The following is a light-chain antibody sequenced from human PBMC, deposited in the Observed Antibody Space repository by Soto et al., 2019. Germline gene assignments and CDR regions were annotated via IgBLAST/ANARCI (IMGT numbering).Light chain of an antibody. CDR1: SSDVGSGYNY. J-gene: IGLJ2*01. CDR2: EVS. CDR3: SSYAGSNNLI. V-gene: IGLV2-8*01. Sequence: QSALTQPPSASGSPGQSVTISCTGTSSDVGSGYNYVSWYQHHPGEAPKLMIYEVSKRPSGVPDRFSGSKSGNTASLTVSGLQAEDEADYFCSSYAGSNNLIFGGGTKLTVL.